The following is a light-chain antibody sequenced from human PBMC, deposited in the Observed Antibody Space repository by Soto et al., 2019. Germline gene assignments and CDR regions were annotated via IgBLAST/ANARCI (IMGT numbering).Light chain of an antibody. V-gene: IGLV2-14*01. CDR1: SSDVGGYNY. J-gene: IGLJ1*01. CDR2: EVS. Sequence: QYALTQPASVSGSPGQSITISCTGTSSDVGGYNYVSWYQQHPGKAPKLMIYEVSNRPSGVSNRFSGSKSGNTASLTISGLQAEDEADYYCSSYTSSSTLVFGTGTKLTV. CDR3: SSYTSSSTLV.